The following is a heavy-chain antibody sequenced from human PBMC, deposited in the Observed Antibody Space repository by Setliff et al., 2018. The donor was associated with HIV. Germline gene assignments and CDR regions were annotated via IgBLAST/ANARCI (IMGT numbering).Heavy chain of an antibody. V-gene: IGHV4-59*01. CDR2: LYYSGST. CDR1: GASIRSYY. D-gene: IGHD6-19*01. J-gene: IGHJ4*02. Sequence: SETLSLTCIVSGASIRSYYWAWIRQSPGRGLQYLGHLYYSGSTNYNPSLKSRITMSMDTSKNQFSLKLSSVTAADTAVYYCARGVAVAGVDYWGQGTLVTVSS. CDR3: ARGVAVAGVDY.